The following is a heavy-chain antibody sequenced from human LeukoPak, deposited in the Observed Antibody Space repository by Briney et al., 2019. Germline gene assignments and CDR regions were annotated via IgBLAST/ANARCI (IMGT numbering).Heavy chain of an antibody. CDR3: ARARDDSSGYPPWYYYYYMDV. D-gene: IGHD3-22*01. CDR1: GGTFSSYA. V-gene: IGHV1-69*06. J-gene: IGHJ6*03. Sequence: ASVKVSCKASGGTFSSYAISWVRQAPGQGLEWMGGIIPIFGTANYAQKFQGRVTITADKSTSTAYMELSSLRSEDTAVYYCARARDDSSGYPPWYYYYYMDVWGKGTTVTVSS. CDR2: IIPIFGTA.